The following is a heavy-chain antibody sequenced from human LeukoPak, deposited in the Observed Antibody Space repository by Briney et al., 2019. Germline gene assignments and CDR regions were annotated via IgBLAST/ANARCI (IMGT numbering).Heavy chain of an antibody. CDR1: GFTFTSYG. D-gene: IGHD6-19*01. CDR2: ISSSSSYI. CDR3: AKKAVAGTGGRLYYFDY. Sequence: GGSLRLSCAASGFTFTSYGMTWVRQAPGKGLEWVSSISSSSSYIYYSDSVKGRFTISRDNAKNSLYLQMNSLRAEDTAVYYCAKKAVAGTGGRLYYFDYWGQGTLVTVSS. V-gene: IGHV3-21*04. J-gene: IGHJ4*02.